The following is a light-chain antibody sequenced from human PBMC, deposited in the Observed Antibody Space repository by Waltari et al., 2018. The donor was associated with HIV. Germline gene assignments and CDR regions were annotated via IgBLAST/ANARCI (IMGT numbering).Light chain of an antibody. CDR3: NSYAGSNNVV. CDR2: EVS. CDR1: SSDAGGYNY. Sequence: QSALTQPPSASGSPGQSVTISCTGTSSDAGGYNYASWYQQHPGKAPKLMIYEVSKRPSGVPDRFSGSKSGNTPSLTVSGLQAEDEADYYCNSYAGSNNVVFGGGTKVTVL. J-gene: IGLJ2*01. V-gene: IGLV2-8*01.